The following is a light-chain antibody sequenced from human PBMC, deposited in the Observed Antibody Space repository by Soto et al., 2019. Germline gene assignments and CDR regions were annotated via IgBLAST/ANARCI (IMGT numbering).Light chain of an antibody. CDR3: MQALQTPNT. CDR2: TVS. J-gene: IGKJ5*01. CDR1: QSLLDSDDGNTY. Sequence: DIVMTQTPLSLTVTPGEPASISCRSSQSLLDSDDGNTYLDWYLQKPGQSPQLLIYTVSYRASGVPDRFSGSGSGTDFTLRISRVEAEDVGLYYCMQALQTPNTFGQGTRLEIK. V-gene: IGKV2-40*01.